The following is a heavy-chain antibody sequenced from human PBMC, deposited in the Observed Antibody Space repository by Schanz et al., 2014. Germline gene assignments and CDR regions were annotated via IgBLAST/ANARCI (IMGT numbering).Heavy chain of an antibody. V-gene: IGHV3-23*04. CDR3: AKGRFGELSAFDI. CDR1: GFSFGTYA. D-gene: IGHD3-10*01. J-gene: IGHJ3*02. CDR2: ISSGGGST. Sequence: EVQLVESGGGLVQPGGSLRLSCAASGFSFGTYAMSWVRQAPGKGLLWVSSISSGGGSTYYADSVRGRFTISRDNSKNTLYLQMNSLRAEDTAVYYCAKGRFGELSAFDIWGQGTMVTVSS.